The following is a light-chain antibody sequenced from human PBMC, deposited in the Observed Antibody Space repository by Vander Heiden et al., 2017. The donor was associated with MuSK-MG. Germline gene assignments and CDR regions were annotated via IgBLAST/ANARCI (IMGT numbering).Light chain of an antibody. Sequence: QSVLTQPPSVSGAPGQRVTVSCTGSSSNIGAGHDVHWYKQLPGKDPTLLISGNNNRPSGVPDRLSASKSGTSASLAIAGLQSDDEADYYCQSYDSSLSGAYVFGTGTKVTVL. CDR2: GNN. CDR1: SSNIGAGHD. CDR3: QSYDSSLSGAYV. J-gene: IGLJ1*01. V-gene: IGLV1-40*01.